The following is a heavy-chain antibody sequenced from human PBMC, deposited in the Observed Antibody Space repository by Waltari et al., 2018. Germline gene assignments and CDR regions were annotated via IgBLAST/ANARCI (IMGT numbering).Heavy chain of an antibody. CDR2: ISYDGSNK. J-gene: IGHJ6*02. V-gene: IGHV3-30*18. CDR1: GFTFSSYG. D-gene: IGHD3-10*01. CDR3: AKGSPVLLWFGDYYYGMDV. Sequence: QVQLVESGGGVVQPGRSLRLSCAASGFTFSSYGMHWVRPAPGKGREWVAVISYDGSNKYYADSVKGRFTISRDNSKNTLYLQMNSLRAEDTAVYYCAKGSPVLLWFGDYYYGMDVWGQGTTVTVSS.